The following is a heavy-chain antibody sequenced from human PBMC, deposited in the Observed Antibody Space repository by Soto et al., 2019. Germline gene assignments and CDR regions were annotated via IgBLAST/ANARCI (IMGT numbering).Heavy chain of an antibody. J-gene: IGHJ5*02. Sequence: EVQLLESGGCMVQPGGSLRLSSAASGFTFSSYAMSWVRQAPGKGLEWVSAISGSGGSTYYADSVKGRFTTSRDNSKNTLYLQMNSLRAEDTAVYYCANQVSARCELINWFDPWGQGTLVTVSS. V-gene: IGHV3-23*01. CDR3: ANQVSARCELINWFDP. CDR1: GFTFSSYA. CDR2: ISGSGGST. D-gene: IGHD1-26*01.